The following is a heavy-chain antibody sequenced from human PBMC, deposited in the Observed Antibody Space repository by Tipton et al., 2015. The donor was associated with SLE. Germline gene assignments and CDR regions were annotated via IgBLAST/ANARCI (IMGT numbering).Heavy chain of an antibody. Sequence: TLSLTCAVYGGSFSGYYWSWIRQPPGKGLEWIGEINHGGSTNYNPSLKSRLIISVDTSKNHFSLKLSSVTAADTAVYYCARRRGLVVVVPAAMEGFGPWGQGTLVTVSS. CDR1: GGSFSGYY. J-gene: IGHJ5*02. V-gene: IGHV4-34*01. CDR3: ARRRGLVVVVPAAMEGFGP. CDR2: INHGGST. D-gene: IGHD2-2*01.